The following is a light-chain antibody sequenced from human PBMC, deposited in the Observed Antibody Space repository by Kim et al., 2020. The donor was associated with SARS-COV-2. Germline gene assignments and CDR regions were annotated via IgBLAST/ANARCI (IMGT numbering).Light chain of an antibody. J-gene: IGKJ2*01. CDR3: QQYGTSPPYT. CDR2: GAS. Sequence: SPVERATPSCRASQSVTGSFLAWYQQKPCQAPRLLIHGASSRATGIPDRFSGSGSGTDFTLTISRLEPEDFAVYYCQQYGTSPPYTFGQGTKLEI. CDR1: QSVTGSF. V-gene: IGKV3-20*01.